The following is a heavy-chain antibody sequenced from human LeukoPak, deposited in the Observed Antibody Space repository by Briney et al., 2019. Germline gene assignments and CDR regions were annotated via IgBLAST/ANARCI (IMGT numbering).Heavy chain of an antibody. CDR2: IIPIFGTA. Sequence: SVKVSCKASGGTFSSYAISWVRQAPGQGLEWMGGIIPIFGTANYAQKFQGRVTITADESTSTAYMELSSLRSEDTAVYYCARESRSGYDWDYWGQGTLVTVSS. CDR1: GGTFSSYA. CDR3: ARESRSGYDWDY. J-gene: IGHJ4*02. V-gene: IGHV1-69*01. D-gene: IGHD5-12*01.